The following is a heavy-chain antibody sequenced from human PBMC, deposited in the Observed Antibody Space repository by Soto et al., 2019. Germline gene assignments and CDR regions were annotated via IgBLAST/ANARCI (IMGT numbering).Heavy chain of an antibody. CDR2: ISAHNGNT. CDR1: GGTFNSHS. CDR3: AREKRGSSSSMNDY. D-gene: IGHD6-6*01. J-gene: IGHJ4*02. V-gene: IGHV1-18*01. Sequence: ASVKVSCKDSGGTFNSHSISCVGLSAGQGLDGMGWISAHNGNTNCAQKLQVRVTMTTDTSTSTAYMELRGLRSDDTAVYYCAREKRGSSSSMNDYWGQGSLVTVSS.